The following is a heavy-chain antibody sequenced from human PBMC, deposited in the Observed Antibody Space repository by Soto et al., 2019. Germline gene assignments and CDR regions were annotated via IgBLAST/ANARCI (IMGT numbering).Heavy chain of an antibody. D-gene: IGHD2-15*01. Sequence: EVKLVESGGGLVQPGGSLILSCAASGFTFSNYWMYWVRQAPGQGLVWVSRINSDGSVSSYADSVKGRLTISRDNVKNTLYLQMNSLRVEDTAVYYCARGDCVGGSCYSLAGSFYYYMDVWGKGTTVTVFS. V-gene: IGHV3-74*01. CDR1: GFTFSNYW. CDR2: INSDGSVS. CDR3: ARGDCVGGSCYSLAGSFYYYMDV. J-gene: IGHJ6*03.